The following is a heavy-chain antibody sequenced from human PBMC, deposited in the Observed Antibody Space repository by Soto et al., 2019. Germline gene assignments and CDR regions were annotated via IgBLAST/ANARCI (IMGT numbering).Heavy chain of an antibody. CDR2: INHDGSVT. V-gene: IGHV3-74*01. CDR3: AGVSGGD. CDR1: GFIFSNCW. Sequence: EVQLVESGGGLVQPGGSLRLSCTASGFIFSNCWMHWVRQAPGKGLVWVSVINHDGSVTKYADSVRGRFTISRDNAKKTLYLQMNSLRAEDTAVYYCAGVSGGDWGQGTLVTVSS. J-gene: IGHJ4*02.